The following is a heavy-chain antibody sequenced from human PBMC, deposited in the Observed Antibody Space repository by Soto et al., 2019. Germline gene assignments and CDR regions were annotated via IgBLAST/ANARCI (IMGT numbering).Heavy chain of an antibody. CDR2: INHSGST. CDR1: ARSFSGYY. V-gene: IGHV4-34*01. CDR3: ARGGKYSSSFPFDY. Sequence: PSETLSLTCPVYARSFSGYYWSWIRQPPGKGLEWIGEINHSGSTNYNPSLKSRVTISVDTSKNQFSLKLSSVTAADTAVYYCARGGKYSSSFPFDYWGQGTLVTVSS. D-gene: IGHD6-6*01. J-gene: IGHJ4*02.